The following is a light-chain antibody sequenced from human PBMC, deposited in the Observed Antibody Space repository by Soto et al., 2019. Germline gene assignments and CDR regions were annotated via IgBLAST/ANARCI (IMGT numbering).Light chain of an antibody. Sequence: ETVLTQSPGTLYLSPGERATLSCRASQSVGGSSLAWYQQRPGQAPRLLIYDTSNRATGIPDRFSGSGSGTDFTLTISRLEPEDFAVYYCQQYHSSPRTFGQGTKVEIK. V-gene: IGKV3-20*01. CDR2: DTS. J-gene: IGKJ1*01. CDR3: QQYHSSPRT. CDR1: QSVGGSS.